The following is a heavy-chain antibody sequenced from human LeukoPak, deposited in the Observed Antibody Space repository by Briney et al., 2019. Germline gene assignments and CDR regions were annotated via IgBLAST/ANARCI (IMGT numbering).Heavy chain of an antibody. CDR2: IYTSGST. J-gene: IGHJ4*02. CDR1: GGSISSYY. V-gene: IGHV4-4*07. Sequence: SETLSLTCTVSGGSISSYYWSWIRQPAGKGLEWIGRIYTSGSTNYNPSLKSRVTMSVDTSKNQFSLKLSSVTAADTAVYYCARGTGMVVTAIRDRYYFDYWGQGTLVTVSS. D-gene: IGHD2-21*02. CDR3: ARGTGMVVTAIRDRYYFDY.